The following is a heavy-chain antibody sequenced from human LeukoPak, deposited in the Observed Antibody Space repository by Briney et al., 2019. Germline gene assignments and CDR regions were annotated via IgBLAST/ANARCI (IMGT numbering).Heavy chain of an antibody. CDR2: INHSGST. CDR1: GGSFSGYY. V-gene: IGHV4-34*01. Sequence: SETLSLTCAVYGGSFSGYYWSWIRQPPGKGLEWIGEINHSGSTNYNPSLKSRVTISVDTSKNQFSLKLSSETAADTAVYYCARVGTGLVLYYYYGMDVWGQGTTVTVSS. CDR3: ARVGTGLVLYYYYGMDV. J-gene: IGHJ6*02. D-gene: IGHD6-6*01.